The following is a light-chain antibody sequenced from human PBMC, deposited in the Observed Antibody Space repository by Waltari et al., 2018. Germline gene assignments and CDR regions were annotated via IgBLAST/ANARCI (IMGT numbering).Light chain of an antibody. V-gene: IGLV2-23*02. CDR2: EVS. J-gene: IGLJ1*01. Sequence: TQPASVSGSPGQSITISCTGTSSDVGSYNLVSWYQQHPGKAPKLMIYEVSKRPSGVSNRFSGSKSGNTASLTISGLQAEDEAGYYCCSYAGSSTLWVFGTGTKVTVL. CDR3: CSYAGSSTLWV. CDR1: SSDVGSYNL.